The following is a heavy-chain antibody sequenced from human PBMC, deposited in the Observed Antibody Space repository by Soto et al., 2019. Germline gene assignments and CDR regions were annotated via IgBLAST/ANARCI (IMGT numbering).Heavy chain of an antibody. CDR3: ARDPARGGGSYLGYFDY. V-gene: IGHV4-30-4*08. CDR1: GGSISSSSYY. D-gene: IGHD1-26*01. CDR2: IYYRGST. Sequence: ASETLSLTCTVSGGSISSSSYYWGWIRQPPGKGLEWIGYIYYRGSTYYNQSLKSRVTISVDTSMNQFSLTLTSVTAADTAVYYCARDPARGGGSYLGYFDYWGQGTPVTVSS. J-gene: IGHJ4*02.